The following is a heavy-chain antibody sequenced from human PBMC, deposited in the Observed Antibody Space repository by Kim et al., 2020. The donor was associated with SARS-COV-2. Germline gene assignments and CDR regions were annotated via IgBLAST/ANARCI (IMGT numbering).Heavy chain of an antibody. J-gene: IGHJ5*02. CDR2: IHSDGST. Sequence: GGSLRLSCVASDFSVSNTYMSWVRQAPGKGMEWVSVIHSDGSTFYADSVKGRFTISRDSSKNTLYLQINSLRAEDTAIYHCAKDPGYGSGVDFDPWGQGTLVTVSS. CDR1: DFSVSNTY. D-gene: IGHD3-10*01. CDR3: AKDPGYGSGVDFDP. V-gene: IGHV3-53*05.